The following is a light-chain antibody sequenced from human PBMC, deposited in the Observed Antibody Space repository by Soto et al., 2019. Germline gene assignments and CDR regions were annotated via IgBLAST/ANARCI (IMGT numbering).Light chain of an antibody. CDR3: QQFSSYPLT. CDR1: QTVRNNS. Sequence: VLTQSLVTLSFSPGERATLSCRASQTVRNNSLAWYQQKPGQAPRFLIYDASSRATGIPDRFSGGGSGTDFTLTISRLEPEDFAVYYCQQFSSYPLTFGGGTKVDIK. V-gene: IGKV3-20*01. J-gene: IGKJ4*01. CDR2: DAS.